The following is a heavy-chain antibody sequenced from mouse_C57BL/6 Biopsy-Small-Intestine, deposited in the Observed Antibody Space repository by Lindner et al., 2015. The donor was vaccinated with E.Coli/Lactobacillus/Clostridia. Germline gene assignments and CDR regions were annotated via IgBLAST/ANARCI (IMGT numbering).Heavy chain of an antibody. CDR2: IYPGDGDT. CDR1: GYTFTDYW. D-gene: IGHD2-4*01. V-gene: IGHV1-80*01. Sequence: VQLQESGPELVKPGASVKIPCKASGYTFTDYWMNWVKQRPGKGLEWIGQIYPGDGDTNSNGNFKGKATLTAEKSSSTAYMQLNSLTSEDSAVYFCARVDYDDDYAMDYWGQGTSVTVSS. CDR3: ARVDYDDDYAMDY. J-gene: IGHJ4*01.